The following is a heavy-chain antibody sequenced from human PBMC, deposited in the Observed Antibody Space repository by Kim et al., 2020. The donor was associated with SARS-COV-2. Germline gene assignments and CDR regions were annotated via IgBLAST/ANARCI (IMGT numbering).Heavy chain of an antibody. Sequence: GGSLRLSCAATPSNAAMSWVRQAPGTGLEWVAGIFGSSSSTYYADSVKGRVTISRDNSKNMVYLQMNNMRVDDTAVYYCAKHLHVSSVTFYWYFDLWGRGTLVTVSS. CDR2: IFGSSSST. D-gene: IGHD3-22*01. V-gene: IGHV3-23*01. CDR1: PSNAA. CDR3: AKHLHVSSVTFYWYFDL. J-gene: IGHJ2*01.